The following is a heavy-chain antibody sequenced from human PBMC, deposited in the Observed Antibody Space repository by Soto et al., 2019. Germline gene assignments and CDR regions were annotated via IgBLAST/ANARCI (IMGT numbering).Heavy chain of an antibody. J-gene: IGHJ6*02. V-gene: IGHV1-69*02. CDR3: ADLVGADTGMDV. D-gene: IGHD2-15*01. Sequence: QVQLVQSGAEVKKPGSSVKVSCKASGGTFSSYTISWVRQAPGQGLEWMGRIIPILGIANYAQKFQGRVTITADKSTSTAYMELSSLRSEDTAVYYWADLVGADTGMDVWGPGTTVTVSS. CDR2: IIPILGIA. CDR1: GGTFSSYT.